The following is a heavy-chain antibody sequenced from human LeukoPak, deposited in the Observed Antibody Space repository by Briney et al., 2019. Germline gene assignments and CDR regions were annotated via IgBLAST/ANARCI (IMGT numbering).Heavy chain of an antibody. V-gene: IGHV3-23*01. CDR1: GFTFSSYA. J-gene: IGHJ4*02. D-gene: IGHD3-16*01. CDR3: ARVDMITFGGVIHPLLSY. CDR2: ISGSGGST. Sequence: PGGSLRLSCAASGFTFSSYAMSWVRQAPGKGLEWVSAISGSGGSTYYADSVKGRFTISRDNSKNTLYLQMNSLRAEDTAVYYCARVDMITFGGVIHPLLSYWGQGTLVTVSS.